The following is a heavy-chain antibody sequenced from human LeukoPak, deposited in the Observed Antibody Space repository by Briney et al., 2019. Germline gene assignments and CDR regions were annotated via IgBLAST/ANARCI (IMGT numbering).Heavy chain of an antibody. D-gene: IGHD3-9*01. J-gene: IGHJ3*02. CDR1: GLTFSSYE. CDR2: ISSSGSTI. V-gene: IGHV3-48*03. Sequence: GGSLRLSCAASGLTFSSYEMNWVRQAPGKGLEWVSYISSSGSTIYYADSVKGRFTISRDNAKNSLYLQMNSLRAEDTAVYYCARGGEGDILTGDGAFDIWGQGTMVTVSS. CDR3: ARGGEGDILTGDGAFDI.